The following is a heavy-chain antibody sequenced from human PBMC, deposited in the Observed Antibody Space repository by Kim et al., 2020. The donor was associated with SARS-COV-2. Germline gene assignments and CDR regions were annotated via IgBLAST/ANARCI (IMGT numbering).Heavy chain of an antibody. CDR3: ARAGVGNGDYQSPIDY. J-gene: IGHJ4*02. Sequence: ASVKVSCKASGYTFTSYYMHWVRQAPGQGLEWMGIINPSGGSTSYAQKFQGRVTMTRDTSTSTVYMELSSLRSEDTAVYYCARAGVGNGDYQSPIDYWGQGTLVTVSS. CDR1: GYTFTSYY. CDR2: INPSGGST. D-gene: IGHD4-17*01. V-gene: IGHV1-46*01.